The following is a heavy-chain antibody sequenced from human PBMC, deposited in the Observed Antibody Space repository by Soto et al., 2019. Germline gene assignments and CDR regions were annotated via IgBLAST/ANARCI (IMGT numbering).Heavy chain of an antibody. CDR2: VFSSVSA. V-gene: IGHV4-4*07. CDR1: GVSVSSYT. J-gene: IGHJ4*02. D-gene: IGHD2-21*02. CDR3: AGDGMTTGDT. Sequence: SETLSLTCIVSGVSVSSYTWSWVRQPANKGLEWIGRVFSSVSATYNPSLKSRVSISMDTPENRISLKLDSVTAADAGVYFCAGDGMTTGDTWGPGTLVTVSS.